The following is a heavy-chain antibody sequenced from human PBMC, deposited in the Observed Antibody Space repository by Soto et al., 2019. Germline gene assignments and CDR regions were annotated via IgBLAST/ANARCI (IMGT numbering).Heavy chain of an antibody. J-gene: IGHJ3*02. Sequence: SETLSLICAVYGGSFSGYYWSWIRQPPGKGPEWIGEINHSGSTNYNPSLKSRVTISVDTSKNQFSLKLSSVTAADTAVYYCARTPQYNWNDRRRAFDIWGQGTMVTVS. CDR2: INHSGST. D-gene: IGHD1-20*01. V-gene: IGHV4-34*01. CDR1: GGSFSGYY. CDR3: ARTPQYNWNDRRRAFDI.